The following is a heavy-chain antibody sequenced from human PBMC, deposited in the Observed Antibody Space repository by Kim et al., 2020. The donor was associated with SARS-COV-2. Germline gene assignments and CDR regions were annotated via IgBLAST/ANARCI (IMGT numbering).Heavy chain of an antibody. V-gene: IGHV5-51*01. Sequence: GESLQISCQASGYIFTTYWIGWVRQVPGKGLDWMGIIYPGDSDTKYSPSFQGQVTISVDKSISTAFLEWSSLKASDTAMYYCAIQTFYFDSSGVFDIWGQGTMLTVSS. J-gene: IGHJ3*02. CDR3: AIQTFYFDSSGVFDI. CDR1: GYIFTTYW. CDR2: IYPGDSDT. D-gene: IGHD3-22*01.